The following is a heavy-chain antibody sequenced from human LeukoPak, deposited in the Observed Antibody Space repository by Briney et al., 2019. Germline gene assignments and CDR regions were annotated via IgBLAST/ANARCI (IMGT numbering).Heavy chain of an antibody. V-gene: IGHV4-61*02. CDR2: IYAGASS. CDR3: ARAYSYHR. D-gene: IGHD3-22*01. J-gene: IGHJ1*01. Sequence: SETLSLTCTLSVGSLCRDNSYWNWVRQPGGKGLKWIGPIYAGASSTYHTTPKSRVTISVDPSKNQFTLKLSSMTDSDTALYYSARAYSYHRWGQGTLVTVSS. CDR1: VGSLCRDNSY.